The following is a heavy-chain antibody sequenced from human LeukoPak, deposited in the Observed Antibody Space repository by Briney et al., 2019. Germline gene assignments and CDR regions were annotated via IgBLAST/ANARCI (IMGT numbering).Heavy chain of an antibody. D-gene: IGHD6-13*01. CDR2: ISSSGGST. CDR1: GLTFSSYA. CDR3: AKEHSSSWYYFDY. Sequence: PGGSLRLSCAASGLTFSSYAMSWVRQAPGKGLEWVSGISSSGGSTYYADSVKGRFTISRDNSKNTLYLQMSSLRAEDTAVYYCAKEHSSSWYYFDYWGQETLVTVSS. V-gene: IGHV3-23*01. J-gene: IGHJ4*02.